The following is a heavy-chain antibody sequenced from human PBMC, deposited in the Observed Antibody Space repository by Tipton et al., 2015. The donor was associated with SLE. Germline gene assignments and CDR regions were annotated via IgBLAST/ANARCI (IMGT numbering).Heavy chain of an antibody. V-gene: IGHV4-34*01. CDR2: INQSGST. D-gene: IGHD6-13*01. CDR1: GGSFSGHY. Sequence: TLSLTCAVYGGSFSGHYWSWIRQPPGKGLEWIGEINQSGSTNYNPSLKSRLIMSVDASKNQFSRTLSSVTAADAAIYYCAGAVGTAAGVRDYWGQGTLVTVSS. J-gene: IGHJ4*02. CDR3: AGAVGTAAGVRDY.